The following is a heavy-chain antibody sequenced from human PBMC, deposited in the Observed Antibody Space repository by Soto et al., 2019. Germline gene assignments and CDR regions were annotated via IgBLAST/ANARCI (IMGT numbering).Heavy chain of an antibody. CDR3: VGSGTDVWVSKEGYWFDP. CDR2: IHYSGST. CDR1: SGSISSYY. J-gene: IGHJ5*02. Sequence: QVQLQQSGPGLVKPSETLSLTCTVSSGSISSYYWSWIRQPPGEGLQWLGYIHYSGSTKYNPSLTSRGTMSVDTSKNKFSLSLKSVTAADTALYYCVGSGTDVWVSKEGYWFDPWGQGALVTVSS. D-gene: IGHD3-10*01. V-gene: IGHV4-59*03.